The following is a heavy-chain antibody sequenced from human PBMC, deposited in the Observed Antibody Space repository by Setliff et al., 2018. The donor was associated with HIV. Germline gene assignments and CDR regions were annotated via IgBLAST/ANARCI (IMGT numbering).Heavy chain of an antibody. V-gene: IGHV4-4*07. CDR1: GASMNNYF. J-gene: IGHJ6*03. CDR3: ARDKGYYYMDV. Sequence: PSETLSLTCSVSGASMNNYFWSWIRQPAGKGLEWIGRIYTSGSTNGNPSLKSRITISVDTSNNQFSLRLSSVTAADTAVYYCARDKGYYYMDVWGKGTTVTVSS. CDR2: IYTSGST.